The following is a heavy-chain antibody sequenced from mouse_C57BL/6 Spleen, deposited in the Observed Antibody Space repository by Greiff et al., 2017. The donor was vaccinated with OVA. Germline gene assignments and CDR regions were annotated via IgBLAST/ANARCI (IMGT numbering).Heavy chain of an antibody. J-gene: IGHJ3*01. D-gene: IGHD2-4*01. CDR1: GFTFSDYG. CDR3: ARSGYDYDVGWFAY. V-gene: IGHV5-17*01. CDR2: ISSGSSTI. Sequence: EVKLVESGGGLVKPGGSLKLSCAASGFTFSDYGMHWVRQAPEKGLEWVAYISSGSSTIYYADTVKGRFTISRDNAKNTLFLQMTSLRSEDTAMYYCARSGYDYDVGWFAYWGQGTLVTVSA.